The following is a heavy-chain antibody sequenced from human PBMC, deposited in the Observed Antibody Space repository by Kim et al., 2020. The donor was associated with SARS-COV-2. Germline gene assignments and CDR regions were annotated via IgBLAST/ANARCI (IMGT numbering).Heavy chain of an antibody. CDR3: AGDRSSSWHRVGGFDY. D-gene: IGHD6-13*01. V-gene: IGHV3-30*07. J-gene: IGHJ4*02. Sequence: VKGRFTLSRDNSKNTLYLQMNSLRAEDTAVYYCAGDRSSSWHRVGGFDYWGQGTLVTVSS.